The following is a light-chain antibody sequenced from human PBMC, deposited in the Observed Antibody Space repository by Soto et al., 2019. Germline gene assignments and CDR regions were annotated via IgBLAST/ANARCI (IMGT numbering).Light chain of an antibody. J-gene: IGKJ3*01. CDR1: QSVSSSY. Sequence: EIVLTQSPGTLSLSPGERATLSCRASQSVSSSYLAWYQQKPGQAPRLLIYGASSRATGIPDRLSDSGSGTDFTLTISRLEPEDFAVYYCQQYGSSPRFTFGPGTKVDIK. CDR2: GAS. CDR3: QQYGSSPRFT. V-gene: IGKV3-20*01.